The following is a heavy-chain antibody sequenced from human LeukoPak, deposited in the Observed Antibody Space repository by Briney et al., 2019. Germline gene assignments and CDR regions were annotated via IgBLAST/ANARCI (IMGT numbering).Heavy chain of an antibody. CDR1: GGSISSGGYC. CDR3: ARYYDILTGSFDY. V-gene: IGHV4-31*03. Sequence: PSETLSLTCTVSGGSISSGGYCWSWIRQHPGKGLEWIGYIYYSGSTYYNPSLKSRVTISVDTSKDQFSLKLSSVTAADTAVYYCARYYDILTGSFDYWGQGTLVTVSS. CDR2: IYYSGST. D-gene: IGHD3-9*01. J-gene: IGHJ4*02.